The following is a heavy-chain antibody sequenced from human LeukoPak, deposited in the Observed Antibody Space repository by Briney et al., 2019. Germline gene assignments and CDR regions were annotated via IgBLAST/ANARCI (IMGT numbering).Heavy chain of an antibody. CDR3: AREISDIVVVPAAMGPYYYYYMDV. CDR1: GYTFTGYY. CDR2: INPNSGGT. Sequence: GASVKVSCKASGYTFTGYYMHWVRQAPGQGLEWMGWINPNSGGTNYAQKFQGRVTMTRDTSISTAYMELSRLRSDDTAVYYCAREISDIVVVPAAMGPYYYYYMDVWGKGTTVTVSS. V-gene: IGHV1-2*02. J-gene: IGHJ6*03. D-gene: IGHD2-2*01.